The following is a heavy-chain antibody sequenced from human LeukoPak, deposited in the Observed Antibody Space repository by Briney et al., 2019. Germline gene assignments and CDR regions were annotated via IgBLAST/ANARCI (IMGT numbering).Heavy chain of an antibody. Sequence: ASVKVSCKASGYTFTSYGISWVRQAPGQGLEWMGWISAYNGNTNYAQKLQGRVTMTTDTSTSTAYMELSSLRSEDTAVYYCARVYGYDFWSGYDYWGQGTLVTVSS. CDR3: ARVYGYDFWSGYDY. CDR1: GYTFTSYG. CDR2: ISAYNGNT. D-gene: IGHD3-3*01. V-gene: IGHV1-18*01. J-gene: IGHJ4*02.